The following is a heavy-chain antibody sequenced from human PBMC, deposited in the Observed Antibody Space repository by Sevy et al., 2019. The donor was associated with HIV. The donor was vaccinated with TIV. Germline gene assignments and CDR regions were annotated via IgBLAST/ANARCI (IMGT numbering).Heavy chain of an antibody. CDR1: GYTFTGYY. D-gene: IGHD2-15*01. V-gene: IGHV1-2*04. Sequence: ASVKVSCKASGYTFTGYYMHWVRQAPGQGLEWMGWINPNSGGTNYAQKFQGWVTMTRDTSISTAYMELSRLRSDDTAVYYCARDRDIVAHPGSYGMDVWGQGTTVTVSS. J-gene: IGHJ6*02. CDR3: ARDRDIVAHPGSYGMDV. CDR2: INPNSGGT.